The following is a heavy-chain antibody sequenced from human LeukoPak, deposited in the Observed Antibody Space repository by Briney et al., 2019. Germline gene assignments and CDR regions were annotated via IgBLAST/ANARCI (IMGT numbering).Heavy chain of an antibody. CDR3: ARGGEQLGPYYYMDV. Sequence: GASVKVSCKASGYTFTSYYMHWVRQAPGQGLEWMGIINPSGGSTSYAQKFQGRVTMTRDTSTSTVYMELSSLRSEDTAVYYCARGGEQLGPYYYMDVWGKGTTVTVSS. D-gene: IGHD6-6*01. V-gene: IGHV1-46*01. CDR1: GYTFTSYY. J-gene: IGHJ6*03. CDR2: INPSGGST.